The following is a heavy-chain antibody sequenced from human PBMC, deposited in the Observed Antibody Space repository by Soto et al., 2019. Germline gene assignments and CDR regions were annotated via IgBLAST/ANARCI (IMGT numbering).Heavy chain of an antibody. D-gene: IGHD4-17*01. Sequence: GGSLRLSCAASGFTFSTYAMHWVRQAPGKGLEWVAVISEDGSNKYYADSVKGRFTISRDISKNTLYLQMNSLRAEDTAVYSCARVRLLTLTDYYYGMDVWGQGTTVTVSS. J-gene: IGHJ6*02. CDR1: GFTFSTYA. CDR2: ISEDGSNK. CDR3: ARVRLLTLTDYYYGMDV. V-gene: IGHV3-30-3*01.